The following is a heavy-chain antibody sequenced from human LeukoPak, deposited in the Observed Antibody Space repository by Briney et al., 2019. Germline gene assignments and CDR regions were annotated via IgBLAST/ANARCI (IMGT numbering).Heavy chain of an antibody. D-gene: IGHD2-15*01. J-gene: IGHJ4*02. CDR2: IWYDGSNK. CDR3: AREGGYCSGGSCSEYYFDY. CDR1: GFTFSSYG. V-gene: IGHV3-33*01. Sequence: PGRSLRLSCAASGFTFSSYGMHWVRQAPGKGLEWVAVIWYDGSNKYYADSVKGRFTISRDNSKNTLYLQMNSLRAEDTAVYYCAREGGYCSGGSCSEYYFDYWGQGTLVTVSS.